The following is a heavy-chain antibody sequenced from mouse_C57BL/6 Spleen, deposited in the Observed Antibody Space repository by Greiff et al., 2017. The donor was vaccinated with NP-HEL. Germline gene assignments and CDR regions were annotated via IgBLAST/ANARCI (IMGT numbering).Heavy chain of an antibody. CDR1: GYTFTSYW. CDR3: ARGMTAQATTWFAY. V-gene: IGHV1-69*01. J-gene: IGHJ3*01. D-gene: IGHD3-2*02. CDR2: IDPSDSYT. Sequence: VQLQQSGAELVMPGASVKLSCKASGYTFTSYWMHWVKQRPGQGLEWIGEIDPSDSYTNYNQKFKGKSTLTVDKSSSTAYMQLSSLTSEDSAVYYCARGMTAQATTWFAYWGQGTLVTVSA.